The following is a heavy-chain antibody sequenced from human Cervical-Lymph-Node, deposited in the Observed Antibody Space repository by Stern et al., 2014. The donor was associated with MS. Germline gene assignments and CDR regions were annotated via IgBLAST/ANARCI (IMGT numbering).Heavy chain of an antibody. D-gene: IGHD6-13*01. CDR3: ALSSETSDRWYSLGYDL. CDR2: IFPGFGTP. V-gene: IGHV1-69*01. CDR1: GGTFSKFP. J-gene: IGHJ5*02. Sequence: QLVQSGAEVTKPGSSVKVSCKASGGTFSKFPSSWVRQAPGQGLEWMGGIFPGFGTPTYAQEFRGRVTIPADVSTSTVYMELSSLRSDDTAVYYCALSSETSDRWYSLGYDLWGQGTLVTVSS.